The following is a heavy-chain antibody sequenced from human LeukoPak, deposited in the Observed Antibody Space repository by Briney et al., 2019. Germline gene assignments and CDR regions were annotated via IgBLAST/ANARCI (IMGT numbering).Heavy chain of an antibody. CDR3: ARPHCSSTSCYFSWFDP. D-gene: IGHD2-2*01. CDR2: ISWNSGSI. J-gene: IGHJ5*02. Sequence: GGSLRLSYAASGFTFDDYAMHWVRQAPGKGLEWVSGISWNSGSIGYADSVRGRFTISRDNAKNSLYLQMNSLRAEDTALYYCARPHCSSTSCYFSWFDPWGQGTLVTVSS. CDR1: GFTFDDYA. V-gene: IGHV3-9*01.